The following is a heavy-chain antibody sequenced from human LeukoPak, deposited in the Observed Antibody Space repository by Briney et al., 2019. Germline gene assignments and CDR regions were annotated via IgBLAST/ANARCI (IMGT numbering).Heavy chain of an antibody. CDR3: ARGANWNLNYYYYYMDV. V-gene: IGHV4-30-4*08. CDR2: IYYSGST. Sequence: SSETLSLTCTVSGGSISSGDYYWSWIRQPPGKGLEWIGYIYYSGSTYYNPSLKSRVTISVDTSKNQFSLKLSSVTAADTAVYYCARGANWNLNYYYYYMDVWGKGTTVTVSS. CDR1: GGSISSGDYY. D-gene: IGHD1-1*01. J-gene: IGHJ6*03.